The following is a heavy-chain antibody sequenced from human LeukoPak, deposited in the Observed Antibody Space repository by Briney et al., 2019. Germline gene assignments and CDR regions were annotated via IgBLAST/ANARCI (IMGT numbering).Heavy chain of an antibody. CDR1: GGSFSGYY. J-gene: IGHJ4*02. D-gene: IGHD4-17*01. Sequence: SETLSLTCAVYGGSFSGYYWSWLRQPPGKGLEWIGEINHSGSTNYNPSLKGRVTIALDTSKNQFSLKLSSVTAADTAMYYCARGIYGDYYFDYWGQGTLVTVSS. CDR2: INHSGST. V-gene: IGHV4-34*01. CDR3: ARGIYGDYYFDY.